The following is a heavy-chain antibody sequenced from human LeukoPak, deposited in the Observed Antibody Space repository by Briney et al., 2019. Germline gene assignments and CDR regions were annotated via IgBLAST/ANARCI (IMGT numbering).Heavy chain of an antibody. CDR1: GGSFSGYY. J-gene: IGHJ6*02. V-gene: IGHV4-34*01. Sequence: PSETLSLTCAVYGGSFSGYYWSWIRQPPGKGLEWIGEINHSGSTNYNPSLKSRVTISVDTSKNQFSLKLSSVTAADTAVYYCARGRMVRGVIGYYHYYGMDVWGQGTTVTVSS. D-gene: IGHD3-10*01. CDR3: ARGRMVRGVIGYYHYYGMDV. CDR2: INHSGST.